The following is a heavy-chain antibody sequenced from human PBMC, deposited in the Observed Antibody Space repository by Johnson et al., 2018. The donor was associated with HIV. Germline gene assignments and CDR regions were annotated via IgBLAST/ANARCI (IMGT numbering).Heavy chain of an antibody. CDR1: GFTFTNFW. CDR2: IKQDGSEK. J-gene: IGHJ3*02. Sequence: VQLVESGGGLVQPGGSLRLSCAASGFTFTNFWMSWVRQAPGKGLEWVADIKQDGSEKYYLDPVKARFTISSDNAKISLYLQMNSLRAEDTAVYFCARDRGYDAFDIWGQGTMVTVSS. CDR3: ARDRGYDAFDI. D-gene: IGHD3-22*01. V-gene: IGHV3-7*01.